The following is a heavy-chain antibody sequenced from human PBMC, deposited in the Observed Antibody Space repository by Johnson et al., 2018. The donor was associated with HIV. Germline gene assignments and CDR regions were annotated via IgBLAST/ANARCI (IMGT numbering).Heavy chain of an antibody. D-gene: IGHD3-22*01. V-gene: IGHV3-30*18. CDR2: ISYDGSNK. CDR1: GFPFHSYW. J-gene: IGHJ3*02. Sequence: QVQLVESGGGLVQPGGSLRLSCAASGFPFHSYWMSWVRQAPGKGLEWVAVISYDGSNKYYADSVKCRFTISRDNSKNTLYLQMNSLRAEDTALYYCAKDLGDPMIEVHAFDIWGQGTMVTVSS. CDR3: AKDLGDPMIEVHAFDI.